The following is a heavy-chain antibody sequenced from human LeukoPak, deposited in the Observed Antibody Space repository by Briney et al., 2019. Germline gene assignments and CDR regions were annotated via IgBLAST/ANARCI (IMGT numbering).Heavy chain of an antibody. Sequence: GASVKVSCKASGYTFTGYYMHWVRQAPGQGLEWMGWINPNSGGTNYAQKFQGRVTMTRDTSISTAYMELSRLRSDDTAVYYCARDVSSSGSNENAFDIWGQGTMVTVSS. CDR2: INPNSGGT. V-gene: IGHV1-2*02. D-gene: IGHD6-25*01. CDR1: GYTFTGYY. J-gene: IGHJ3*02. CDR3: ARDVSSSGSNENAFDI.